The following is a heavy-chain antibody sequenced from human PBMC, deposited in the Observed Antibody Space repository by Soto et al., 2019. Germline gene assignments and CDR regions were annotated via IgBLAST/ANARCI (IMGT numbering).Heavy chain of an antibody. V-gene: IGHV3-7*01. CDR3: ARDIHYDGSAYYHALDY. J-gene: IGHJ4*02. CDR2: IKQDGSEK. Sequence: GGSLRLSCAASGITFSNYWMTWVRQAPGKGLEWVANIKQDGSEKYYADSVKGRFTISRDNAKNSLYLQMNSPRDEDTAVYYCARDIHYDGSAYYHALDYWGQGALVTVSS. D-gene: IGHD3-22*01. CDR1: GITFSNYW.